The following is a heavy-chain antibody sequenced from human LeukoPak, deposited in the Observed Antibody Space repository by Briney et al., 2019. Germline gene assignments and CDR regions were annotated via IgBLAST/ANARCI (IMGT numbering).Heavy chain of an antibody. CDR3: ARDDADSSGWYGMDAFDI. J-gene: IGHJ3*02. V-gene: IGHV3-21*01. Sequence: GGSLRLSCAASGFTFSSYSMNWVRQAPGKGLEWVSSISSSSSYIYYADSVKGRFTISRDNAKNSLYLQMNSLRAEDTAVYYCARDDADSSGWYGMDAFDIWGQGTMVTVSS. CDR2: ISSSSSYI. CDR1: GFTFSSYS. D-gene: IGHD6-19*01.